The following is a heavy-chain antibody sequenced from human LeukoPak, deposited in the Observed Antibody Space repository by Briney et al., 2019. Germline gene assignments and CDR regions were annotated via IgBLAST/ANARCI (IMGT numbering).Heavy chain of an antibody. J-gene: IGHJ3*02. CDR2: IYYSGST. V-gene: IGHV4-30-4*01. CDR3: ARAPLGYCSSTSCPDSFDI. CDR1: GGSNSSGDYY. Sequence: SETLSLTCTVPGGSNSSGDYYWSWIRQPPGKGLEWIGYIYYSGSTYYNPSLKSRVTISVDTSKNQFSLKLSSVAAADTAVYYCARAPLGYCSSTSCPDSFDIWGQGTMVTVSS. D-gene: IGHD2-2*01.